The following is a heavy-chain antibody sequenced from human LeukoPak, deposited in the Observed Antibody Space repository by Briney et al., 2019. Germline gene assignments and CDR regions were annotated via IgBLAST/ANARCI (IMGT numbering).Heavy chain of an antibody. D-gene: IGHD7-27*01. J-gene: IGHJ4*02. Sequence: PAASVKVSCKAPGYTFTSYDFNWVRQATGQRPEWMGWMSPNSGDTGYAQKFQDRVTMTRNTSISTAYMELSSLRSDDTAVYYCARGPPNWGYDYWGPGTLVTVSS. V-gene: IGHV1-8*01. CDR1: GYTFTSYD. CDR3: ARGPPNWGYDY. CDR2: MSPNSGDT.